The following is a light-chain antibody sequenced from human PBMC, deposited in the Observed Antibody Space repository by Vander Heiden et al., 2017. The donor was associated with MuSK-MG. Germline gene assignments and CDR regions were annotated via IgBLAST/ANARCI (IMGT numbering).Light chain of an antibody. CDR1: QSISGY. V-gene: IGKV1-39*01. Sequence: DIQMTQSPSSQSASVGDRVTITCRASQSISGYLNWYQQKPGKAPNLLIYAASTSQSGVPSRFSGSGSGTDFTLTISRLQPEDFATYVCQQSDIIPHTFGQGTKLEI. J-gene: IGKJ2*01. CDR3: QQSDIIPHT. CDR2: AAS.